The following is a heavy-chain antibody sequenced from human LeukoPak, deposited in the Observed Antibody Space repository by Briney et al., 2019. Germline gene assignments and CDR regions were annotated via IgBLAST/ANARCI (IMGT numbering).Heavy chain of an antibody. Sequence: ASVKVSCKASGGTFSSYAISWVRQAPGQGLEWMGGIIPIFGTANYAQKFQGRVTITTDESTSTAYMELSSLRSEDTAVYYCASRASSSAYYYRDVWGKGTTVTVSS. CDR1: GGTFSSYA. CDR2: IIPIFGTA. V-gene: IGHV1-69*05. D-gene: IGHD6-6*01. CDR3: ASRASSSAYYYRDV. J-gene: IGHJ6*03.